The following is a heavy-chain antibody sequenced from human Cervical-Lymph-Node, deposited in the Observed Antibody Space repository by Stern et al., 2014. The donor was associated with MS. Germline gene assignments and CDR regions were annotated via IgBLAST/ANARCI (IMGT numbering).Heavy chain of an antibody. CDR3: TRVFGSYDTSKY. Sequence: EVQLVESGGGLVQRGGSLRLSCAASGFSFSRYWMSWVRQAPGKGLEWMANINEDGSQKYYVDSVKGRFTISREHAKNSLYLQMNSLTVEDTAVYYCTRVFGSYDTSKYWGQGPLATASS. J-gene: IGHJ4*02. D-gene: IGHD3-9*01. CDR1: GFSFSRYW. CDR2: INEDGSQK. V-gene: IGHV3-7*01.